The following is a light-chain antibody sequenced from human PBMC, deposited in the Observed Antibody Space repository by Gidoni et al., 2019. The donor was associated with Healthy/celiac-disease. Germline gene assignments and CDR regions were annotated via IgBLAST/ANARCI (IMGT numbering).Light chain of an antibody. CDR2: KAS. Sequence: DIQMTQSPSTLSASVGDRVTITCRASQSISSWLAWDQQKPGKAPKRLIYKASSLESGVPSRFSGSGSGTEFTLTISSLQPDDFATYYCQQYNSYSHTFGQGTKLEIK. CDR3: QQYNSYSHT. V-gene: IGKV1-5*03. CDR1: QSISSW. J-gene: IGKJ2*01.